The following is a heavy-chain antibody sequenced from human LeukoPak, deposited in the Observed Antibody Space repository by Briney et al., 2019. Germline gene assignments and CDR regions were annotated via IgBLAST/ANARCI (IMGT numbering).Heavy chain of an antibody. CDR1: GFTFSDFW. J-gene: IGHJ4*02. D-gene: IGHD1/OR15-1a*01. CDR2: IKQDGSVT. Sequence: GGSLRLSCAASGFTFSDFWMTWVRQAPGKGVEWVANIKQDGSVTNHVESVRGRFTISRDNPKNSLYLQMSSLGVEDTAVYYCARDPASGNNPYWGQGTLVTVSS. V-gene: IGHV3-7*01. CDR3: ARDPASGNNPY.